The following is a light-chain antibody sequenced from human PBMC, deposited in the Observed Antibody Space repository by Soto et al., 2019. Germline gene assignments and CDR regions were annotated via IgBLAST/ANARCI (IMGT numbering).Light chain of an antibody. CDR2: WAS. V-gene: IGKV4-1*01. Sequence: DIVMTHSPVSLAVSLGERATINCKSSQSVFYSSNNKNYLAWYQQKPGQPPKLLIYWASTRESGVPDRFSGSGSGTDFTLTISSLQAEDVAVYYCQQYYSTPQTFGQGTKVDIK. J-gene: IGKJ1*01. CDR1: QSVFYSSNNKNY. CDR3: QQYYSTPQT.